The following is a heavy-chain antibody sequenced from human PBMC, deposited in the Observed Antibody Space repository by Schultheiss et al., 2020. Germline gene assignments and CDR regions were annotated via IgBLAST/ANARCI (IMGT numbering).Heavy chain of an antibody. Sequence: GESLKISCAASGFTVSSNYMSWVRQAPGKGLEWVSVIYSGGSTYYADSVKGRFTISRDNSKNTLYLQMNSLRAEDTAVYYCARARIQLWLPYYYYGMEVWGQGTTVTVSS. CDR2: IYSGGST. J-gene: IGHJ6*02. CDR3: ARARIQLWLPYYYYGMEV. D-gene: IGHD5-18*01. V-gene: IGHV3-66*02. CDR1: GFTVSSNY.